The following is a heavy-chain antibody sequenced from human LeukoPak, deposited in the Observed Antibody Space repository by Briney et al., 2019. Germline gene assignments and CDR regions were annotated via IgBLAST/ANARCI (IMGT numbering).Heavy chain of an antibody. V-gene: IGHV3-23*01. D-gene: IGHD2-21*01. CDR1: GFTFNYYA. CDR2: ISDSGGST. J-gene: IGHJ4*02. CDR3: ARHDSFIPY. Sequence: GRALSLSCAASGFTFNYYAMSWVRQAPGKGLEWVSGISDSGGSTYYTDSVKGRFTISRDNSKNTVYLQMNNLRAEDTAVYFCARHDSFIPYWGQGALVTVSS.